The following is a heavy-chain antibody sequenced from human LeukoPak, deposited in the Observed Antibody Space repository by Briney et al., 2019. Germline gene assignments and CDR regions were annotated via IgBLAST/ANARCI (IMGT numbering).Heavy chain of an antibody. Sequence: PGGSLRLSCAASGFTFDDYAMHWVRQAPGKGLEWVSGISWNSGSIGYADSVKGRFTISRDNAKNSLYLQMNSLRAEDTAVYYCAKDNAYSSGWLYYFDYWGQGTLVTVSS. CDR1: GFTFDDYA. J-gene: IGHJ4*02. CDR3: AKDNAYSSGWLYYFDY. D-gene: IGHD6-19*01. CDR2: ISWNSGSI. V-gene: IGHV3-9*01.